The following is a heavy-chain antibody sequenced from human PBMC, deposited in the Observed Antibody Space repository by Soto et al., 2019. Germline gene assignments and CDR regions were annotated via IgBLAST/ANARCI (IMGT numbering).Heavy chain of an antibody. J-gene: IGHJ4*02. CDR2: ISYSGST. D-gene: IGHD6-25*01. Sequence: QVQLESSGPGLVKPSQTLSLTCTVSGCSISSVGYFWTWIRQHPAKGLEWIGHISYSGSTYFIPSLRSRISMSGDTSKNQFALNLPSVTVADTALYYCARLNSGWHQTFDSWGQGTLVTVSS. CDR3: ARLNSGWHQTFDS. CDR1: GCSISSVGYF. V-gene: IGHV4-31*03.